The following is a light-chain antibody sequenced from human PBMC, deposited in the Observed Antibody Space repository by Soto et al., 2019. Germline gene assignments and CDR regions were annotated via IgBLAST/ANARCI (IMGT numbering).Light chain of an antibody. J-gene: IGKJ1*01. V-gene: IGKV1-5*03. CDR3: QHYNSYPEA. CDR1: QTISSW. Sequence: IQMTQAPSTLSGSVGDRVTITGRASQTISSWLAWYQQKPGKAPKLLIYEASTLKSGVPSRFSGSGSGTDFTLTISSLKPDDFATYYCQHYNSYPEAFGQGTKVDIK. CDR2: EAS.